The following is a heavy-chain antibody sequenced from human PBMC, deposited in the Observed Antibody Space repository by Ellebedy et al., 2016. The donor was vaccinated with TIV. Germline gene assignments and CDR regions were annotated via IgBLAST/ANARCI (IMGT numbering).Heavy chain of an antibody. J-gene: IGHJ4*02. V-gene: IGHV4-39*07. CDR2: IYYGGNT. CDR1: GGSISSSSYN. CDR3: ARAEGTAVAGAG. Sequence: SETLSLXCTVSGGSISSSSYNWGWIRQPPGKGLEWFGNIYYGGNTYYNPSLKSRVTISVDTSRNQFSLKLSSVTAADTAVYYCARAEGTAVAGAGWGQGTLVTVSS. D-gene: IGHD6-19*01.